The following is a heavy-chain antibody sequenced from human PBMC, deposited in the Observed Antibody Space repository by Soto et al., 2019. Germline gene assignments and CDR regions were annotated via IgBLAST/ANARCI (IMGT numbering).Heavy chain of an antibody. V-gene: IGHV3-73*01. J-gene: IGHJ1*01. CDR3: TIAVAGYAEYFQH. CDR2: IKSKANSYAT. CDR1: GFIFSGSA. D-gene: IGHD6-19*01. Sequence: GGSLRLSCAASGFIFSGSAMHWVRQASGKGLEWVGRIKSKANSYATAYAASVKGRFTISRDDAKNTADLQMNSLKTEDTAVYYCTIAVAGYAEYFQHWGQGTLVTVSS.